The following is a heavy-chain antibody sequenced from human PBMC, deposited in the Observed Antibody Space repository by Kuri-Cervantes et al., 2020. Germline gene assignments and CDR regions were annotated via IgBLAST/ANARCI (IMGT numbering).Heavy chain of an antibody. CDR2: ISGSGGST. CDR1: GFTFSSYA. D-gene: IGHD2-8*01. Sequence: GESLKISCAASGFTFSSYAMSWVRQAPGKGLEWVSAISGSGGSTYYADSVKGRFTISRDNAKNSLYLQMNSLRVEDTAVYYCARDSVLMVYAIRGAADTLYYYYGMDVWGQGTTVTVSS. CDR3: ARDSVLMVYAIRGAADTLYYYYGMDV. V-gene: IGHV3-23*01. J-gene: IGHJ6*02.